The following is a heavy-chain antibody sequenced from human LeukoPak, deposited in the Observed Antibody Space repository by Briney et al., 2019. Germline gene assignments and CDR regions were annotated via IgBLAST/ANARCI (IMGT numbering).Heavy chain of an antibody. D-gene: IGHD2-15*01. Sequence: PGGSLRLSCAASGFTFSSYWMTWVRQAPGKGLEWVANIKLDGSDKYYVDSVKGRFTISRDNARNSLYLQMNSLRAEDTAVYYCARGGTIPSDYWGRGTLVTVSS. J-gene: IGHJ4*02. V-gene: IGHV3-7*01. CDR2: IKLDGSDK. CDR3: ARGGTIPSDY. CDR1: GFTFSSYW.